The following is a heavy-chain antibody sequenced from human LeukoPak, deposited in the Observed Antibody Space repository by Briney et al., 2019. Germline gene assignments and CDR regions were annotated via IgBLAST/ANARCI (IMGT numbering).Heavy chain of an antibody. CDR2: ISSSSSYT. D-gene: IGHD2-15*01. J-gene: IGHJ4*02. V-gene: IGHV3-11*06. CDR3: ATVGYCSGGRCYYFAY. CDR1: GFTFSDYY. Sequence: PGGSPRLSCAASGFTFSDYYMTWIRQAPGKGLEWVSYISSSSSYTDYADSVKGRFTISRDNAKSSLFLQMDSLRAEDTALYYCATVGYCSGGRCYYFAYWGQGTLVTVSS.